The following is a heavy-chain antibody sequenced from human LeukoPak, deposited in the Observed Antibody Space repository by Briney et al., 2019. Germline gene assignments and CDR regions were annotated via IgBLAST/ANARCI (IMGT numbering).Heavy chain of an antibody. D-gene: IGHD5-12*01. J-gene: IGHJ6*03. CDR1: GGSIINYY. CDR3: ARERVEATYSYYMDV. V-gene: IGHV4-4*07. Sequence: PSETLSLTCTVSGGSIINYYWSWIGRPAGKGREGIGLMYPSGSTDYNTSLKSRVTMSVDTSKTPFSLKLLSVTAADTAVYYCARERVEATYSYYMDVWGKGTTVTAPS. CDR2: MYPSGST.